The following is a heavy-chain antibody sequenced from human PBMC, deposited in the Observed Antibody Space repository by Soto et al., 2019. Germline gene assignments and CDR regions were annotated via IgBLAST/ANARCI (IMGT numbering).Heavy chain of an antibody. CDR3: ARLGGSYAVRHFDY. CDR2: INHSGST. D-gene: IGHD1-26*01. Sequence: PSETLSLTCAVYGGSFSGYYWSWIRQPPGKGLEWIGEINHSGSTNYNPSLKSRVTISVDTSKNQFSLKLSSVTAADTAVYYCARLGGSYAVRHFDYWGQGTLVTVSS. J-gene: IGHJ4*02. CDR1: GGSFSGYY. V-gene: IGHV4-34*01.